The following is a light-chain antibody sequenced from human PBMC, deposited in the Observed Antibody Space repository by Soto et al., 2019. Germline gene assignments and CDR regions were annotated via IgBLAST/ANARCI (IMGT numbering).Light chain of an antibody. J-gene: IGKJ1*01. CDR1: QSVSSSN. Sequence: EIVLTQSPGTLSLSPGERATLSCRASQSVSSSNLAWYQQKPGQAPRLLIYGASNRAIGVPDRFSGSGSATDLTLTISRLEPEDFVVYYCQEYGSSRTFGQGTKVEIK. CDR3: QEYGSSRT. V-gene: IGKV3-20*01. CDR2: GAS.